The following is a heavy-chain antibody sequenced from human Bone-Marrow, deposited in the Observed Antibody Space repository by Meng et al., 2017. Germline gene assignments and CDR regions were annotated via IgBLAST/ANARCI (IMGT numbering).Heavy chain of an antibody. D-gene: IGHD4-23*01. CDR2: LNPRTGNT. V-gene: IGHV1-8*01. J-gene: IGHJ5*02. Sequence: QLVHAGGDVKKPGASVRVPCKASGYIFTNYDLNWGRQAAGQGPEWMGWLNPRTGNTGYAQKFQGRVTLTRDTSRSTAYMELSSLTSDDTAIYYCARDYGGNSGRFDPWGQGTLVTVSS. CDR1: GYIFTNYD. CDR3: ARDYGGNSGRFDP.